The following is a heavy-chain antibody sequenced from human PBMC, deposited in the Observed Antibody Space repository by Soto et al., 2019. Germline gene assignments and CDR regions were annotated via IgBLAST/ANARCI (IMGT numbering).Heavy chain of an antibody. J-gene: IGHJ6*02. Sequence: SGPTLVNPTQTLTLTCTFSGFSLNTGGVGVSWIRQPPGKALEWLALIDWDDDKYYSTSLKTRLTISKDTSKNQVVLTMTNMDPVDTATYYCARAEKSSGWAAGYYYGMDVWGQGTTVTVSS. V-gene: IGHV2-70*01. D-gene: IGHD6-19*01. CDR3: ARAEKSSGWAAGYYYGMDV. CDR2: IDWDDDK. CDR1: GFSLNTGGVG.